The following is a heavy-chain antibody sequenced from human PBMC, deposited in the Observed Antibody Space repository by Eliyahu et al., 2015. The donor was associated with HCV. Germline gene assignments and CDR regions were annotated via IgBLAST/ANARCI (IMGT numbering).Heavy chain of an antibody. J-gene: IGHJ4*02. CDR2: IYSGGST. Sequence: EVQLVESGGGLVQPGGSLRLSCAASGFTVSSTYMSWVRQAPGKGXEWVSVIYSGGSTYYADSVKGRFTISRDNSKNTLYLQMNSLRAEDTAVYYCARTNHATGYSYGYGFPDYWGQGTLVTVSS. CDR1: GFTVSSTY. V-gene: IGHV3-66*01. CDR3: ARTNHATGYSYGYGFPDY. D-gene: IGHD5-18*01.